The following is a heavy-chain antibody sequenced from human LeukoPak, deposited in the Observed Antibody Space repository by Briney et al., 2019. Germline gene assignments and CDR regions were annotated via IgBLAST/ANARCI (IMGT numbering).Heavy chain of an antibody. Sequence: SETLSLTCAVYGGSFSGYYWSWIRQPPGKGLEWIGEINHSGSTNYNPSLKSRVTISVDTSKNQFSLKLSSVTAADTAVYYCARGGIVVVPAATGDDFGYWGQGTLVTVSS. CDR3: ARGGIVVVPAATGDDFGY. J-gene: IGHJ4*02. CDR1: GGSFSGYY. D-gene: IGHD2-2*01. V-gene: IGHV4-34*01. CDR2: INHSGST.